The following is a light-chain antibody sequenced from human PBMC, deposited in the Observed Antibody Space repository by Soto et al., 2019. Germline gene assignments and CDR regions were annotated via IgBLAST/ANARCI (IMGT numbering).Light chain of an antibody. Sequence: QPALTQPASVSGSPVHSITISCTGTSSDVGSYNLVSWYQQHPGKAPKLMIYEVSKRPSGVSNRFSGSKSGNTASLTISGLQAEDEADYYCCSYAGSSTLNVFGTGTKVTVL. J-gene: IGLJ1*01. CDR2: EVS. CDR1: SSDVGSYNL. CDR3: CSYAGSSTLNV. V-gene: IGLV2-23*02.